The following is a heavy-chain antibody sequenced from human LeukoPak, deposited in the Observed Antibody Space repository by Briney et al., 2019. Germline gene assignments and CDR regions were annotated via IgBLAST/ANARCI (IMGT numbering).Heavy chain of an antibody. CDR1: GFTFSSYA. D-gene: IGHD1-26*01. J-gene: IGHJ4*02. CDR2: ISYDGSNK. CDR3: ARVFHSGSYYFDY. Sequence: GGSLRLSCAASGFTFSSYAMHWVRQAPGKGLEWVAVISYDGSNKYYADSVKGRFTISRDNPKNTLYLQMNSLRAEDTAVYYCARVFHSGSYYFDYWGQGTLVTVSS. V-gene: IGHV3-30*04.